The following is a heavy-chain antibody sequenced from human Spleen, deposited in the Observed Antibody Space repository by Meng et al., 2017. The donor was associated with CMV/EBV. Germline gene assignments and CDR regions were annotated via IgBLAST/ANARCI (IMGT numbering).Heavy chain of an antibody. CDR2: IYSGGSST. J-gene: IGHJ4*02. V-gene: IGHV3-23*03. CDR3: ATDRHGSGWWNFDN. Sequence: GGSLRLSCAASGFTFSSYAMSWVRQAPGKGLEWVSVIYSGGSSTYYADSVKGRFTISRDNSKNTLYLEMNSLRAEDTAVYYCATDRHGSGWWNFDNWGQGTMVTVSS. D-gene: IGHD3-22*01. CDR1: GFTFSSYA.